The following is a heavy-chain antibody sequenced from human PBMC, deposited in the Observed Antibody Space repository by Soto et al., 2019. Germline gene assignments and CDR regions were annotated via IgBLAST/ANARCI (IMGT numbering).Heavy chain of an antibody. CDR2: IIPIFGTA. J-gene: IGHJ4*02. CDR3: ARGSREYYDFWSGYYDFDY. V-gene: IGHV1-69*13. D-gene: IGHD3-3*01. Sequence: SVKVSCKASGGTFSSYAISWVRQAPGQGLEWMGGIIPIFGTANYAQKFQGRVTITADESTSTAYMELSSLRSEDTAVYYCARGSREYYDFWSGYYDFDYWGQGTLVTVSS. CDR1: GGTFSSYA.